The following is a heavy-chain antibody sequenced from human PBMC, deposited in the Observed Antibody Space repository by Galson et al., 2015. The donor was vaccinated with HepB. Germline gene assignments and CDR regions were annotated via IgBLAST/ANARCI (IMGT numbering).Heavy chain of an antibody. CDR1: GFMFRRYA. Sequence: SLRLSCAASGFMFRRYAMAWVRQDPGKGLEWVSVIGIERPTTFYSDSVRGRFTISRDDSSNTLYLQMNSLRAADTAVYYCAKEFTDFDSAGDAFDVWGRGTLVT. CDR3: AKEFTDFDSAGDAFDV. V-gene: IGHV3-23*01. J-gene: IGHJ3*01. CDR2: IGIERPTT. D-gene: IGHD3-9*01.